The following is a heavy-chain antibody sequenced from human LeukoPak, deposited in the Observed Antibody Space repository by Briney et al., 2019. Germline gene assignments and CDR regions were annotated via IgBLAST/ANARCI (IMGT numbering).Heavy chain of an antibody. J-gene: IGHJ4*02. Sequence: ASVKVSCKASGYTFTSYDINWVRQATGQGLEWMGWMNPNSGNTGYAQKFQGRVTMTRNTSISTAYMELSSLRSEDTAVYHCARFDSSGYYFQNDYWGQGTLVTVSS. CDR3: ARFDSSGYYFQNDY. D-gene: IGHD3-22*01. CDR2: MNPNSGNT. CDR1: GYTFTSYD. V-gene: IGHV1-8*01.